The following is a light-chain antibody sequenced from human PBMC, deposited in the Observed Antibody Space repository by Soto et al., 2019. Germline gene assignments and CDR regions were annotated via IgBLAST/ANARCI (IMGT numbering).Light chain of an antibody. Sequence: DSVLTQSPATLSLSPGERATLSCRASQSVRNDLVWYHQKPGQAPRVLIYSASNRATGIPARFSGSGSGTDFTLTISSLEPEDFAVYYCQQRTNWPPTFGGGTKVEMK. J-gene: IGKJ4*01. CDR3: QQRTNWPPT. CDR1: QSVRND. V-gene: IGKV3-11*01. CDR2: SAS.